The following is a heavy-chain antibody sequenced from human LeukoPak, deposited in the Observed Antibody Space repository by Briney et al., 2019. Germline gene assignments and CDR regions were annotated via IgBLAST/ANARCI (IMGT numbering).Heavy chain of an antibody. CDR2: IYYSGST. D-gene: IGHD3-16*01. J-gene: IGHJ4*02. V-gene: IGHV4-39*07. Sequence: SPSETLSLTCTVSGGSISSSSYYWGWIRQPPGKGLEWIGSIYYSGSTYYNPSLKSRVTISVDTSKNQFSLKLSSVTAADTAVYYCAAKGAYSHSHWEAFDYWGQGTLVTVSS. CDR3: AAKGAYSHSHWEAFDY. CDR1: GGSISSSSYY.